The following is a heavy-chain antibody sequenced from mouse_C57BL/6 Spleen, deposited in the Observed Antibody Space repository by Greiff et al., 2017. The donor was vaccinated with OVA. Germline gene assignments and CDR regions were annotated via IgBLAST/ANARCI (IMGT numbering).Heavy chain of an antibody. CDR3: ARWYYGTQYAMDY. J-gene: IGHJ4*01. CDR1: GYAFSSYW. D-gene: IGHD1-1*01. Sequence: QVQLQQSGAELVKPGASVKISCKASGYAFSSYWMNWVKQRPGKGLEWIGQIYPGDGDTNYNGKFKGKATLTADKSSSTAYMQLSSLTSEDSAVYFCARWYYGTQYAMDYWGQGTSVTVSS. V-gene: IGHV1-80*01. CDR2: IYPGDGDT.